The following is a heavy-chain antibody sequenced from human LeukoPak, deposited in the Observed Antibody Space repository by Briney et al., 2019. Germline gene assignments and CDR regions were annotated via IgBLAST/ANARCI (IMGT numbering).Heavy chain of an antibody. CDR2: ISSTGSSI. CDR1: GFTFSSYE. J-gene: IGHJ3*02. Sequence: PGGSLRLSCAASGFTFSSYEMIWVRHAPGKGLEWVSYISSTGSSIYYADSVKGRFTISRENAKNSLYLQMYSLRAEDTAVYYCARQGGEMTTISNAFDIWGQGTVVTVSS. D-gene: IGHD5-24*01. CDR3: ARQGGEMTTISNAFDI. V-gene: IGHV3-48*03.